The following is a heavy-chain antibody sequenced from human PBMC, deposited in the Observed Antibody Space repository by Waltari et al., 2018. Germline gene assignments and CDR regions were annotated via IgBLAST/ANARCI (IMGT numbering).Heavy chain of an antibody. D-gene: IGHD3-10*01. Sequence: EVRLVESGGGVVRPGGSLRLSCAASGFTFDEYGISWVRQAPGRGLGWGSGINGNGDSTGYAASVKGRFTIARDNARNSLYLQMNSLRTEATAWYNWARGGGGFGDYYYYMDVWGKGTTVTVSS. CDR1: GFTFDEYG. V-gene: IGHV3-20*01. CDR3: ARGGGGFGDYYYYMDV. CDR2: INGNGDST. J-gene: IGHJ6*03.